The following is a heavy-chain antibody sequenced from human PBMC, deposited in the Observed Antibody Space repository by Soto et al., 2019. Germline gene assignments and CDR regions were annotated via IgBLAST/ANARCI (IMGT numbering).Heavy chain of an antibody. D-gene: IGHD5-18*01. CDR2: INAGNGNT. V-gene: IGHV1-3*01. Sequence: GASVKVSCKASGYTFTSYDINWVRQATGQGLEWMGWINAGNGNTKYSQKFQGRVTIPWDTSASTAYMELSSLRSEDTAVYYCARRTCIQILPPAYWGQGTLVTVSS. CDR3: ARRTCIQILPPAY. J-gene: IGHJ4*02. CDR1: GYTFTSYD.